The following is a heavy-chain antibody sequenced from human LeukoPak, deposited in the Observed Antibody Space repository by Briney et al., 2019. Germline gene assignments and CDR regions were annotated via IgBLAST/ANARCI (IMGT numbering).Heavy chain of an antibody. V-gene: IGHV1-69*04. Sequence: SVKVSCKASGGTFSSYAISWVRQAPGQGLEWMGRIIPIFGIANYAQKFQGRVTVTADKSTSTAYMELSSLRSEDTAVYYCARAGGYYDFWSGYPHWGQGTLVTVSS. CDR2: IIPIFGIA. J-gene: IGHJ4*02. D-gene: IGHD3-3*01. CDR3: ARAGGYYDFWSGYPH. CDR1: GGTFSSYA.